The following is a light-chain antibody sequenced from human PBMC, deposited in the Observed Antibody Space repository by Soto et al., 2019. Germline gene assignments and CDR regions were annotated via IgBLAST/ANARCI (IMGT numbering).Light chain of an antibody. CDR3: QQYNKWPPWT. J-gene: IGKJ1*01. CDR2: SAF. CDR1: QSISNS. Sequence: EIVLTQSPATLSVSPGERAILSCRASQSISNSLAWYQQKPGQAPRLVIYSAFTRATGIPARFSGSGSGTEFTLTISSLQSEDFAVYYCQQYNKWPPWTFGQGTKVEIK. V-gene: IGKV3-15*01.